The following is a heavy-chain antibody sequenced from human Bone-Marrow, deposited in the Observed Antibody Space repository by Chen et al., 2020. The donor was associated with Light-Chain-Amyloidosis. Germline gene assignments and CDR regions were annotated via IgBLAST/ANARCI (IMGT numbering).Heavy chain of an antibody. D-gene: IGHD3-22*01. CDR1: GYTFTRYW. CDR2: IYASDSKV. Sequence: EVQLVQSGAEVKKPGDSLKISCKASGYTFTRYWIAWFRQMPGKGLEWMGIIYASDSKVIYSPSFQGQVSMSVEKSSTTTYLQWSSLKASDSAMYFCARTSGDYYDSAGSPFDPWGQGSLVTVSS. J-gene: IGHJ5*02. V-gene: IGHV5-51*03. CDR3: ARTSGDYYDSAGSPFDP.